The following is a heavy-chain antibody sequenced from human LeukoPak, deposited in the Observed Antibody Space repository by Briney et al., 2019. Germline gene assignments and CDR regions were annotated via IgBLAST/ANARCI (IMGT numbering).Heavy chain of an antibody. CDR2: MYYSGST. D-gene: IGHD6-13*01. CDR3: AGEDRPRQQLVKVDY. CDR1: GGSISSSSYY. Sequence: SETLSLTCTVSGGSISSSSYYWGWIRQPQPPGKGLEWIGSMYYSGSTYYNPSLKSRVTMSLDTSKNQFSLKLSSVTAADTAVYYCAGEDRPRQQLVKVDYWGQGTLVTVSS. V-gene: IGHV4-39*07. J-gene: IGHJ4*02.